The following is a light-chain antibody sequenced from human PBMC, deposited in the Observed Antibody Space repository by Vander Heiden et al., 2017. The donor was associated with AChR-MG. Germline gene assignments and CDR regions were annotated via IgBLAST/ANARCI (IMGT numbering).Light chain of an antibody. V-gene: IGKV4-1*01. CDR1: QSGLHRSNNKNY. J-gene: IGKJ4*01. CDR3: QQYDSTPQFT. Sequence: DIMKSQSSPCLPVSPVESVTIHCKPSQSGLHRSNNKNYLPWYQQKPGQPPTLLIYWAFTRKSGVPYRFSAGRSGTDFTLTISSRQAEDVAVYYCQQYDSTPQFTFGGGTKVEIK. CDR2: WAF.